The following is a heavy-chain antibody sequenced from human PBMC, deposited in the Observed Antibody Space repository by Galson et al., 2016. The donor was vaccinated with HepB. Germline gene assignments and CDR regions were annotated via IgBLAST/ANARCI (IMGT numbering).Heavy chain of an antibody. D-gene: IGHD6-13*01. V-gene: IGHV3-23*01. CDR3: AKDLWVRQTLAYYFDY. J-gene: IGHJ4*02. CDR2: ISHSGGTT. CDR1: EFTFSSYA. Sequence: SLRLSCAASEFTFSSYAMAWVRQAPGKGLEWVSGISHSGGTTYYADSVKGRFTVSRDNSKNTLYLQMSSLRAEDTAVYYCAKDLWVRQTLAYYFDYWGQGTLVTVSS.